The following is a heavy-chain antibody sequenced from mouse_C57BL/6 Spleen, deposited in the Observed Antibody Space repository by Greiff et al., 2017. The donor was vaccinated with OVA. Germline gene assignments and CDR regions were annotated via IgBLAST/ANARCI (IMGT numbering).Heavy chain of an antibody. V-gene: IGHV1-55*01. J-gene: IGHJ3*01. CDR1: GSTFTSYW. CDR2: LYPGSGST. CDR3: ARERGSSFAWLAY. D-gene: IGHD1-1*01. Sequence: VQLQQPGAELVKPGASVKMSCKASGSTFTSYWITWVKQRPGQGLEWIGDLYPGSGSTNYAAKFKGKATLTVDTSSSTAYMQLSSLTSEDSAVYYGARERGSSFAWLAYWGQGTLVTVSA.